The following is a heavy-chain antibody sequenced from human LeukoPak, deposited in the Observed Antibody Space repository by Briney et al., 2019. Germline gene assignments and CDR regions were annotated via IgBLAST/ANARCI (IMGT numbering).Heavy chain of an antibody. CDR3: ARVYCSGGSCYPVYWYFDL. V-gene: IGHV4-39*07. Sequence: SETLSLTCTVCGGSISSSSYYWGWIRQPPGKGLEWIGSIYYSGSTYYNPSLKSRVTISVDTSMNQFSLKLTSVTAADTAVYYCARVYCSGGSCYPVYWYFDLWGRGTLVTVSS. CDR1: GGSISSSSYY. D-gene: IGHD2-15*01. J-gene: IGHJ2*01. CDR2: IYYSGST.